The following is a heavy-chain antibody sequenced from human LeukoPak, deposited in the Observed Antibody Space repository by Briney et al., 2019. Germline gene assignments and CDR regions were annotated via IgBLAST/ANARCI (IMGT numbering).Heavy chain of an antibody. CDR1: GYTLTELS. D-gene: IGHD5-18*01. Sequence: ASVKVSCKVSGYTLTELSMHWVRQAPGKGLEWMGGFDPEDGDTIYAQKFQGRVTMTEDTSTDTAYMELSSLRSEDTAVYYCATSRGYSYGPPNKYYYYYYGMDVWGKGTTVTVSS. CDR2: FDPEDGDT. CDR3: ATSRGYSYGPPNKYYYYYYGMDV. V-gene: IGHV1-24*01. J-gene: IGHJ6*04.